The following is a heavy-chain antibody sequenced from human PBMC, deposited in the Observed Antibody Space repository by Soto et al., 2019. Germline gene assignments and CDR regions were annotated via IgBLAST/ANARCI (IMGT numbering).Heavy chain of an antibody. V-gene: IGHV4-59*01. CDR2: IYYSGST. CDR3: ARFYSGYDYYFDY. D-gene: IGHD5-12*01. J-gene: IGHJ4*02. Sequence: SETLSLTCTVSGGSISSYYWSWIRQPPGKGLEWIGYIYYSGSTNYNPSLKSRVTISVDASKNQFSLKLSSVTAADTAVYYCARFYSGYDYYFDYWGQGTLVTVSS. CDR1: GGSISSYY.